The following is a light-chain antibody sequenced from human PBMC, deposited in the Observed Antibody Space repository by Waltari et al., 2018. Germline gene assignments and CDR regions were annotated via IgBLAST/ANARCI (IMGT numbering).Light chain of an antibody. CDR3: SSYTSSSTLGVV. Sequence: QSALTQPASVSGSPGQSITIPCTGTSSAGSGHIYVHWYQQHPGKAPKLMIYDVSKRPSGVSNRCSDSKSGNTASLTISGLQAEDEADYYCSSYTSSSTLGVVFGGGTKLTVL. CDR2: DVS. V-gene: IGLV2-14*01. CDR1: SSAGSGHIY. J-gene: IGLJ2*01.